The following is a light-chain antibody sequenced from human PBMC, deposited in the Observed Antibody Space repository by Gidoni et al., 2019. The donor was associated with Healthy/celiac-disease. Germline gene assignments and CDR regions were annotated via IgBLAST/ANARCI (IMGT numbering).Light chain of an antibody. J-gene: IGLJ2*01. Sequence: SSELTQYPAVSVALGQTVRITCQGDSLRSYYASWYQQKPGQAPVLVIYGKNNRPSGIPDRFSGSSSGNTASLTITGAQAEDEADYYCNSRDSSGNLMVFGGGTKLTVL. CDR3: NSRDSSGNLMV. CDR1: SLRSYY. CDR2: GKN. V-gene: IGLV3-19*01.